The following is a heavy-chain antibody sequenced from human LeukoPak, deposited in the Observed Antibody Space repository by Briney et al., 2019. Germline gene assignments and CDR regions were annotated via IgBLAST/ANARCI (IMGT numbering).Heavy chain of an antibody. Sequence: PGGSLRLSCAASGFTFSDYHMSWIRQAPGKGLEWVSYISSSGSTIYYADSVKGRFTISRDNAKNSLYLQMNSLRAEDTAVYYCARDYGSGSYSISGYWGQGTLVTVSS. J-gene: IGHJ4*02. CDR1: GFTFSDYH. V-gene: IGHV3-11*01. D-gene: IGHD3-10*01. CDR3: ARDYGSGSYSISGY. CDR2: ISSSGSTI.